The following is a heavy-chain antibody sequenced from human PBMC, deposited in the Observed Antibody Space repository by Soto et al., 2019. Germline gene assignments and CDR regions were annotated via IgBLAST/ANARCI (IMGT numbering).Heavy chain of an antibody. CDR3: ARHGKTMKKLIDY. CDR1: GYSFTNYW. CDR2: IYPGDSDT. Sequence: PGESLKISCKASGYSFTNYWIGWVRQMPGKGLELMGIIYPGDSDTRYSPSFQGQVTISADKSISTTYLQWSSLKASDNAMYYCARHGKTMKKLIDYWGQGTLVTVSS. V-gene: IGHV5-51*01. J-gene: IGHJ4*02. D-gene: IGHD2-15*01.